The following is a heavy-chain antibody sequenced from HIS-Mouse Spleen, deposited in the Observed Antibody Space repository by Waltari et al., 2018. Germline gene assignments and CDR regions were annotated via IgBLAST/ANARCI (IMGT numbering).Heavy chain of an antibody. CDR2: IYHSGST. V-gene: IGHV4-38-2*02. J-gene: IGHJ6*02. Sequence: QVQLQESGPGLVKPSETLSLTCTVSGYSISSGYYWGWIRQPPGKGLEWIGSIYHSGSTDYNPSLKSRVTISVDTSKNQFSLKLSSVTAADTAVYYCARVTSYYYYGMDVWGQGTTVTVSS. CDR1: GYSISSGYY. CDR3: ARVTSYYYYGMDV.